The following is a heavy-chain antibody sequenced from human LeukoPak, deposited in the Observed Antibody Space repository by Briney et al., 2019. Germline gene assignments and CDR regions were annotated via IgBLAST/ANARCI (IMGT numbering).Heavy chain of an antibody. CDR3: ARAVGDYGYGRYFDY. D-gene: IGHD5-12*01. V-gene: IGHV3-11*03. CDR2: ISSSSTYT. J-gene: IGHJ4*02. Sequence: GGSLRLSCVASGFTFSDYYMSWIRQAPGKGLEWVSYISSSSTYTNYADSVKGRFTISRDNAKNSLFLQMNSLRAEDTAVYYCARAVGDYGYGRYFDYWGQGTLVTVSS. CDR1: GFTFSDYY.